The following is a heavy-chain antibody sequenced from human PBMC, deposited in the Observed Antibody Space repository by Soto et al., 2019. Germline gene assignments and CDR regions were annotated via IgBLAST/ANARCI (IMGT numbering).Heavy chain of an antibody. CDR3: ARDIVVVVAAMPDY. CDR1: GYTFTGYY. V-gene: IGHV1-2*02. CDR2: INPNSGGT. D-gene: IGHD2-15*01. J-gene: IGHJ4*02. Sequence: QVQLVQSGAEVKKPGASVKVSCKASGYTFTGYYMHWVRQAPGQGLEWMGWINPNSGGTNYAQKLQGRVTMTRDTYISTAYMELSRLRSDDTAVYYCARDIVVVVAAMPDYWGQGTLVTVSS.